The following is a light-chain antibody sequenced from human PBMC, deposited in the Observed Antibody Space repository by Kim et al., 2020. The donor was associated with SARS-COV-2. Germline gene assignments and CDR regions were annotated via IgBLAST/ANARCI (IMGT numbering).Light chain of an antibody. CDR1: TSNIGAQYD. J-gene: IGLJ2*01. CDR3: QSFDTKLKTVV. CDR2: GNN. Sequence: QRITISCIGSTSNIGAQYDVHWYQFRPGTAPKLLIQGNNNRPSWVPERCSGSKSDTSAFLASAGLQPEDEADYYCQSFDTKLKTVVFGGGTQLTVL. V-gene: IGLV1-40*01.